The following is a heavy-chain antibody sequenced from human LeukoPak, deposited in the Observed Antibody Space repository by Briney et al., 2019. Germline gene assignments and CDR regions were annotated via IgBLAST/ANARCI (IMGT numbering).Heavy chain of an antibody. CDR2: TYYTGST. J-gene: IGHJ3*01. V-gene: IGHV4-39*02. D-gene: IGHD3-9*01. Sequence: SETLSLTCTVSGGSVSSRPHFWAWIRQTPGKGLEWIGTTYYTGSTKYNPSLKSRVTISVDVSTDTFSLNLGSVTAADTAVYYCARLLGGYFAGDAFDVWGQGTMVTVSS. CDR1: GGSVSSRPHF. CDR3: ARLLGGYFAGDAFDV.